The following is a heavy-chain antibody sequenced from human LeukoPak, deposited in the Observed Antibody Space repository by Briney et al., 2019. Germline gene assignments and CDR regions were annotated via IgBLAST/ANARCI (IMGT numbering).Heavy chain of an antibody. CDR3: ATSFRRFDP. J-gene: IGHJ5*02. CDR2: ISYDGSNK. Sequence: PGGSLRLSCAASGFTFSSYGMHWVRQAPGKGLEWVAVISYDGSNKYYADSVKGRFTISRDNSKNTLYLQMNSLRAEDTAVYYCATSFRRFDPWGQGTLVTVSS. D-gene: IGHD3-3*02. CDR1: GFTFSSYG. V-gene: IGHV3-30*03.